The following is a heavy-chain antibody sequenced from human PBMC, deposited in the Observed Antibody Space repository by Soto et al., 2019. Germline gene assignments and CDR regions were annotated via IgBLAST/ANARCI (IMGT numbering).Heavy chain of an antibody. CDR1: GYTFTGYY. V-gene: IGHV1-2*04. CDR2: INPNSGGT. CDR3: ARDMKYYDFWSGYPTSYYYGMDV. D-gene: IGHD3-3*01. Sequence: ASVKASCKASGYTFTGYYMHCVRQAPEQGLEWMGWINPNSGGTNYAQKFQGWVTMTRDTSISTAYMELSRLRSDDTAVYYCARDMKYYDFWSGYPTSYYYGMDVWGQGTTVTVS. J-gene: IGHJ6*02.